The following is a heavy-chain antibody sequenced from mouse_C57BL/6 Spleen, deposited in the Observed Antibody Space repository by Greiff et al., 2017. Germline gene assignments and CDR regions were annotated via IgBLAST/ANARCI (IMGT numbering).Heavy chain of an antibody. CDR2: INPNNGGT. V-gene: IGHV1-22*01. CDR3: AREFYYGSSNDFDD. J-gene: IGHJ2*01. Sequence: EVQLQQSGPELVKPGASVKMSCKASGYTFTDYNMHWVKQSHGKSLEWIGYINPNNGGTSYNQKFKGKATLTVNKSSSTAYMELRSLTSEDSAVYNCAREFYYGSSNDFDDWGQGTTLTVSS. CDR1: GYTFTDYN. D-gene: IGHD1-1*01.